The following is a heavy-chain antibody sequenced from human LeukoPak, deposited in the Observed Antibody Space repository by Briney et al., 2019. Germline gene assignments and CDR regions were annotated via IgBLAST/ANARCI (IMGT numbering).Heavy chain of an antibody. J-gene: IGHJ5*02. CDR3: ARSSPLRYFDWLSPRVSSLFHP. V-gene: IGHV4-34*01. CDR2: INHSGST. D-gene: IGHD3-9*01. CDR1: GGSFSGYY. Sequence: SETLSLTCAVYGGSFSGYYWSWIRQPPGKGLEWIGEINHSGSTNYNPSLKSRVTISVDTSKNQFSLKLSSVTAADTAVYYCARSSPLRYFDWLSPRVSSLFHPWGQGTLITVSS.